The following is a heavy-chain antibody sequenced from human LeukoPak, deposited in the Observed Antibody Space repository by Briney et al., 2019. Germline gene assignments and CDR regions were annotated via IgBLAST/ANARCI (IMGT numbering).Heavy chain of an antibody. CDR2: IYYSGNT. D-gene: IGHD3-3*01. CDR3: ARYYDFWSGYYFDC. V-gene: IGHV4-39*01. CDR1: GGSISSSSFY. J-gene: IGHJ4*02. Sequence: SEALSLTCAVSGGSISSSSFYWGWIRQPPGKGLEWIGSIYYSGNTYYNPSLKSRVTISVDTSKKQFSLKLTSVTAADTAVYYCARYYDFWSGYYFDCWGQGTLVTVSS.